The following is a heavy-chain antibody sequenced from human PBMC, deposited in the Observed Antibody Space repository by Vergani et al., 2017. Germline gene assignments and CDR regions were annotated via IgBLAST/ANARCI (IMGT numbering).Heavy chain of an antibody. CDR3: AGEELYYAFDI. Sequence: EVQLVESGGGLVKPGGSLRLSCAASGFTFSSYSMNWVRQAPGKGLEWVSYISSSSSYIYYADSVRGRFTISRDNAKNALYLQMSSLRAEDTAVYYCAGEELYYAFDIWGQGTMVTVSS. V-gene: IGHV3-21*01. CDR1: GFTFSSYS. CDR2: ISSSSSYI. J-gene: IGHJ3*02. D-gene: IGHD1-7*01.